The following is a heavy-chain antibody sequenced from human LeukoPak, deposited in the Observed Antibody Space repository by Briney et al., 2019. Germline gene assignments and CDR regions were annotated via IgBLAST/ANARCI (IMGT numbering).Heavy chain of an antibody. Sequence: AGGSLRLSCAASGFTFSSYAMSWVRQAPGKGLEWVSAISGSGGSTYYADSVKGRFTISRDNSKNTLYLQMNSLRAEDTAVYYCAKDRPELNCSSTSCYVERLDYWGQGTLVTVSS. J-gene: IGHJ4*02. CDR2: ISGSGGST. CDR1: GFTFSSYA. CDR3: AKDRPELNCSSTSCYVERLDY. D-gene: IGHD2-2*01. V-gene: IGHV3-23*01.